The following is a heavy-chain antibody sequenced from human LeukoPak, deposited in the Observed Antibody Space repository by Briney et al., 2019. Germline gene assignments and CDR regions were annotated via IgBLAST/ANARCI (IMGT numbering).Heavy chain of an antibody. CDR1: GYTFTSYG. CDR3: ASCDYYDSSGSEGYFDL. Sequence: ASVKVSCKASGYTFTSYGISWVRQAPGQGLEWMGWISAYNGNTNYAQKLQGRVTMTTDTSTSTAYMELRSLRSDDTAVYYCASCDYYDSSGSEGYFDLWGRGTLVTVSS. CDR2: ISAYNGNT. V-gene: IGHV1-18*01. J-gene: IGHJ2*01. D-gene: IGHD3-22*01.